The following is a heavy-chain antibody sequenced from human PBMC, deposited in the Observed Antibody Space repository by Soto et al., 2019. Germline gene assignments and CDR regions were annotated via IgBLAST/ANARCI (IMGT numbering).Heavy chain of an antibody. J-gene: IGHJ6*02. D-gene: IGHD3-10*01. CDR2: INHSGST. CDR3: AKCQSTIVRGVIAPYNYFYYYGMDV. V-gene: IGHV4-34*01. Sequence: LSLPCAVYGWSFSGYYWSWIRQPPGKGLEWIGEINHSGSTNYNPSLKSRVTISVDTSKNQFDMKLSSVTAADTAVDYCAKCQSTIVRGVIAPYNYFYYYGMDVWGQGTTVTVSS. CDR1: GWSFSGYY.